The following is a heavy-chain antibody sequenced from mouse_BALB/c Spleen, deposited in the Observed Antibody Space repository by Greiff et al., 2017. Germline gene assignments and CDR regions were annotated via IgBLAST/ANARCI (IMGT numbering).Heavy chain of an antibody. V-gene: IGHV1-67*01. Sequence: VQLQQSGPELVRPGESVKISCKGSGYTFTDYAMHWVKQSHAKSLEWIGVISIYYDNTNYNQKFKGKATMTVDKSSSTAYMELARLTSEDSAIYYCARWLEGYFDYWGQGTTLTVSS. D-gene: IGHD2-2*01. J-gene: IGHJ2*01. CDR3: ARWLEGYFDY. CDR2: ISIYYDNT. CDR1: GYTFTDYA.